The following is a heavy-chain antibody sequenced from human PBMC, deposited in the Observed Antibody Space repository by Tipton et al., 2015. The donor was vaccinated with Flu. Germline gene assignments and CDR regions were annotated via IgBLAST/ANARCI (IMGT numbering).Heavy chain of an antibody. CDR2: ISRSGST. Sequence: TLSLTCAVSGDSISSDYYWGWIRQFPGKGLEWIGSISRSGSTNYNPSLKSRVTISLDTFQNQFSLKLNSVTAADTAVYYCSRSTYYYGSGSSDYWGQGTLVTVSS. V-gene: IGHV4-38-2*01. J-gene: IGHJ4*02. CDR3: SRSTYYYGSGSSDY. D-gene: IGHD3-10*01. CDR1: GDSISSDYY.